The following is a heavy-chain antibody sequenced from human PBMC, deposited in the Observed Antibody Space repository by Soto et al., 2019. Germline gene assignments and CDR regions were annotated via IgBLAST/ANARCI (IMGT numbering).Heavy chain of an antibody. V-gene: IGHV3-23*01. CDR2: ISGSGGSM. CDR1: GFTFSSYA. Sequence: EVQLLESGGGLVQPGGSLRLSCAASGFTFSSYAMRWVRQAPGRGLEWVSAISGSGGSMYYADSVRGRFTISGDNSKNMLYLQMNSLRAEDTAVYYCARRDSGSYYDYWGQGTLVSVSS. J-gene: IGHJ4*02. CDR3: ARRDSGSYYDY. D-gene: IGHD1-26*01.